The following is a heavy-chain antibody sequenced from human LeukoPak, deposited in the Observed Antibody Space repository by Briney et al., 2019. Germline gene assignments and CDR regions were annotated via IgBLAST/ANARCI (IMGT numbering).Heavy chain of an antibody. CDR2: INHSGST. J-gene: IGHJ4*02. D-gene: IGHD6-13*01. V-gene: IGHV4-34*01. CDR1: GGSFSGYY. Sequence: YPSETLSLTCAVYGGSFSGYYWSWIRQPPGKGLEWIGEINHSGSTNYNPSLKSRVTISVDTSKNQFSLKLSSVTAADTAVYYCARASSRYSGYSSSWFDYWGQGTLVTVSS. CDR3: ARASSRYSGYSSSWFDY.